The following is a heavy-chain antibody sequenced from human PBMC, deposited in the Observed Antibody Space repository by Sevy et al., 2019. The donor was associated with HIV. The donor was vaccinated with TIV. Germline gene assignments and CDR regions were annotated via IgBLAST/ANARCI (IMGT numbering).Heavy chain of an antibody. D-gene: IGHD4-17*01. CDR3: ARHSSMTTVTMNY. CDR2: IYYSGST. Sequence: SETLSLTCTVSGGSVSRSTYYWGWIRQPPGKGLEWIGSIYYSGSTYYNPSLKSRVTISVDTSKNQFSLNLSSVTAADTAVYYCARHSSMTTVTMNYWGQGTLVTVSS. J-gene: IGHJ4*02. V-gene: IGHV4-39*01. CDR1: GGSVSRSTYY.